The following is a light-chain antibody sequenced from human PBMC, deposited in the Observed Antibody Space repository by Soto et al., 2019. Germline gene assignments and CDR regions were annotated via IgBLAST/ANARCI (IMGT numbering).Light chain of an antibody. V-gene: IGKV3-20*01. J-gene: IGKJ1*01. Sequence: EIVLTQSPGTLSLSPGERATLSCRASQSVSSSYLAWYQQKPGQAPRLLIYATSSRATAIPDRFSGSGSGTDFTLTISRLEPKDFAVYYCQQYGSSSWTFGQGTKVEIK. CDR2: ATS. CDR1: QSVSSSY. CDR3: QQYGSSSWT.